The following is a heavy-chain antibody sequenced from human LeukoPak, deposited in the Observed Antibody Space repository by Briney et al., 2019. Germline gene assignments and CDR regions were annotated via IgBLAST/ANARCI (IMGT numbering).Heavy chain of an antibody. CDR2: ISWNSGSI. CDR1: GFTLDDYA. D-gene: IGHD4-17*01. V-gene: IGHV3-9*01. CDR3: AKDVLRDGYYFDY. J-gene: IGHJ4*02. Sequence: GGSLRLSCAASGFTLDDYAMHWVRQAPGKGLEWVSGISWNSGSIGYADSVKGRFTISRDNAKNSLYLQMNSLRAEDTALYSCAKDVLRDGYYFDYWGQGTLVTVSS.